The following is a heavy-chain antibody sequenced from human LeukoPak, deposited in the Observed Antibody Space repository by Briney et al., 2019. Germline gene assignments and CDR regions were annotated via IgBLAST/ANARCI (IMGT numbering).Heavy chain of an antibody. Sequence: PSETLSLTCTVSGGSISSSSYYWGWIRQPPGKGLEWIGSIYYRGSTYYNPSLKSRVTISVDTSKNQFSLKLSSVTAADTAVYYCARERPTMGNYGMDVWGQGTTVTVSS. D-gene: IGHD7-27*01. CDR2: IYYRGST. CDR3: ARERPTMGNYGMDV. CDR1: GGSISSSSYY. J-gene: IGHJ6*02. V-gene: IGHV4-39*01.